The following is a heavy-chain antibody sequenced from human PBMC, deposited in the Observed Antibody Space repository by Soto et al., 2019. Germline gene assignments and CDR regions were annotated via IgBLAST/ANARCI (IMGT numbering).Heavy chain of an antibody. Sequence: PGGSLRLSCAASGFTFSSYAMHWGRQAPGKGLEWVAVISYDGSNKYYADSVKGRFTISRDNSKNTLYLQMNSLRAEDTAVYYCARAGHYYDSSGYLDAFDIWGQGTMVT. CDR1: GFTFSSYA. CDR3: ARAGHYYDSSGYLDAFDI. CDR2: ISYDGSNK. J-gene: IGHJ3*02. D-gene: IGHD3-22*01. V-gene: IGHV3-30-3*01.